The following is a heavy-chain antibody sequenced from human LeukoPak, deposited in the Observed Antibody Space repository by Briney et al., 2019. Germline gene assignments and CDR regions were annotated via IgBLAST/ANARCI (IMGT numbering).Heavy chain of an antibody. J-gene: IGHJ2*01. Sequence: SETLSLTCTVSGGSISSYYWSWIRQPPGKGLEWIGYIYYSGSTNYNPSLKSRVTISVDTSKNQFSLKLSSVTAADTAVYYCARQGPFTDFWSGYRYWYFDLWGRGTLVTVSS. V-gene: IGHV4-59*01. CDR1: GGSISSYY. D-gene: IGHD3-3*01. CDR2: IYYSGST. CDR3: ARQGPFTDFWSGYRYWYFDL.